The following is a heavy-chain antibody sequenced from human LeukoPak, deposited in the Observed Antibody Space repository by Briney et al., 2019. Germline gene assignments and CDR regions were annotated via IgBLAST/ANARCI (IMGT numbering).Heavy chain of an antibody. V-gene: IGHV1-46*01. CDR3: AREASSCQHL. CDR1: AYTLSIYY. J-gene: IGHJ3*01. Sequence: ASLRVSSKASAYTLSIYYLHCVRDTPRQGVEWMGIINPSGGGTSYAQNFQGRVTMTRETSTSTVYMYLSSLRSETTAVYYCAREASSCQHLWGQGSMVTVSS. D-gene: IGHD2-2*01. CDR2: INPSGGGT.